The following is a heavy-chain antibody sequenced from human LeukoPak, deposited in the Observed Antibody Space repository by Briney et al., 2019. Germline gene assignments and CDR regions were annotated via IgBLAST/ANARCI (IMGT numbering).Heavy chain of an antibody. CDR1: GFTVSSNY. CDR2: IYSGGST. CDR3: ARGYGDYEPDAFDI. D-gene: IGHD4-17*01. V-gene: IGHV3-66*02. Sequence: GGSLRLSCAASGFTVSSNYMSRVRQAPGKGLEWVSVIYSGGSTYYADSVKGRFTISRDNSKNTLYLQMNSLRAEDTAVYYCARGYGDYEPDAFDIWGQGTMVTVSS. J-gene: IGHJ3*02.